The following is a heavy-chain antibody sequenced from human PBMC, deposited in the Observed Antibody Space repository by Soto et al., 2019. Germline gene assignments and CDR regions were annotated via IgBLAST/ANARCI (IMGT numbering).Heavy chain of an antibody. D-gene: IGHD3-3*01. CDR1: SFTFSNAW. J-gene: IGHJ4*02. V-gene: IGHV3-15*07. CDR2: IKSKTDGGTT. Sequence: GGSLRLSCAASSFTFSNAWMNWVRQAPGKGLEWVGRIKSKTDGGTTDYAAPVKGRFTISRDDSKNTLYLQMNSLKTEDTAVYYCTTDLGRFLEWLFFFDYWGQGTPVTVSS. CDR3: TTDLGRFLEWLFFFDY.